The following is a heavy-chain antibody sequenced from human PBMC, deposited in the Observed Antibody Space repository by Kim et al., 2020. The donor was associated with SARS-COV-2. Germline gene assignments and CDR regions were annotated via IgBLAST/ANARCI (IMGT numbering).Heavy chain of an antibody. CDR3: AREREGDSSGWYLDY. CDR2: IYYSGST. D-gene: IGHD6-19*01. J-gene: IGHJ4*02. CDR1: GGSISSYY. V-gene: IGHV4-59*13. Sequence: SETLSLTCTVSGGSISSYYWSWIRQPPGKGLEWIGYIYYSGSTNYNPSLKSRVTISVDTSKNQFSLKLSSVTAADTAVYYCAREREGDSSGWYLDYWGQGTLVTVSS.